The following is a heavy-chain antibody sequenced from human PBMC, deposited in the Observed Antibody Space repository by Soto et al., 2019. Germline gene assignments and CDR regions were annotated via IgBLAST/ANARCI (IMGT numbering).Heavy chain of an antibody. CDR3: ARHAAYDSVWGKSDGSDY. CDR2: MYYSGAT. D-gene: IGHD3-16*01. CDR1: GGSISSNSYY. Sequence: SEPLCLTCTVSGGSISSNSYYLDRNRQPPGKGLEWIGSMYYSGATYHNPSLQSRVTISVDTSKNQFSLHLSSVTAADTAVYYCARHAAYDSVWGKSDGSDYWGQGTLVTVS. V-gene: IGHV4-39*01. J-gene: IGHJ4*02.